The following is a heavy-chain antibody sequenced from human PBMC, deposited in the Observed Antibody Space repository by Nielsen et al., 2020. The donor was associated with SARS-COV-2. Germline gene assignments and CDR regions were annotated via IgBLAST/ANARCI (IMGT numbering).Heavy chain of an antibody. D-gene: IGHD6-19*01. Sequence: GESLKISCAASGFTFSSYGMHWVRQAPGKGLEWVAVISYDGSNKYYADSVKGRFTISRDNSKNTLYLQMNSLRAEDTAVYYCAKDPALGAVAGIDYWGQGTLVTVSS. V-gene: IGHV3-30*18. CDR2: ISYDGSNK. CDR3: AKDPALGAVAGIDY. CDR1: GFTFSSYG. J-gene: IGHJ4*02.